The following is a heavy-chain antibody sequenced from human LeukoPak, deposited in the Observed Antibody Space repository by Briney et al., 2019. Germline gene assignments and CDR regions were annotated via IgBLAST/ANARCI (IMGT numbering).Heavy chain of an antibody. V-gene: IGHV4-34*01. CDR2: INHSGST. J-gene: IGHJ3*02. CDR1: GGSFSGYY. CDR3: ARHISSLNDILTRLGAFDI. D-gene: IGHD3-9*01. Sequence: SETLSLTCAVYGGSFSGYYWSWIRQPPGKGLEWIGEINHSGSTNYNPSLKSRVTISVDTSKNQFSLKLSSVTAADTAVYYCARHISSLNDILTRLGAFDIWGQGTMVTVSS.